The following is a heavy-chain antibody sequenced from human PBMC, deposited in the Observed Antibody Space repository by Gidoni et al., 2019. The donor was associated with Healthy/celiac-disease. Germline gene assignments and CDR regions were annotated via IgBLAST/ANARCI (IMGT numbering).Heavy chain of an antibody. Sequence: EVQLLESGGGLVQPGGSLRLSCAASGFTFSSYAMSWVRQAPGKGLEWVSAISGSGGSTYYAGSVKGRFTISRDNSKNTLYLQMNSLRAEDTAVYYCAKVVIAATPYYYYGMDVWGQGTTVTVSS. CDR2: ISGSGGST. J-gene: IGHJ6*02. CDR3: AKVVIAATPYYYYGMDV. CDR1: GFTFSSYA. V-gene: IGHV3-23*01. D-gene: IGHD2-15*01.